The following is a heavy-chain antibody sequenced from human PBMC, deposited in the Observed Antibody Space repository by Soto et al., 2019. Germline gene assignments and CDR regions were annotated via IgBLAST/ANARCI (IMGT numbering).Heavy chain of an antibody. Sequence: QITLKESGPTLVTPTQTLTLTCTFSGFSLTTYGVGVAWIRQSPGKALEWLALIYWDDDERYSPSLRSRLTIXKDXSXILVVLTMTNMDPVDTATYYCAHRRTSSGSHNAFDIWGQGTMVTVSS. V-gene: IGHV2-5*02. J-gene: IGHJ3*02. CDR1: GFSLTTYGVG. D-gene: IGHD3-22*01. CDR2: IYWDDDE. CDR3: AHRRTSSGSHNAFDI.